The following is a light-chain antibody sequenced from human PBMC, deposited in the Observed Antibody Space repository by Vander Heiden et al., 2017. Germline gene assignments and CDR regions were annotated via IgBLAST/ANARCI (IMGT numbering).Light chain of an antibody. CDR3: QHLNGYPLT. V-gene: IGKV1-9*01. Sequence: MQLTQSPSSLSASVGDRVTITCRASQGLNSHLAWYQQKPVKAPKLLIYEASTLQNGVPSRFSGSGSGTDFTLTIGSLQPEDFATYYCQHLNGYPLTFGGGTRVEI. J-gene: IGKJ4*01. CDR1: QGLNSH. CDR2: EAS.